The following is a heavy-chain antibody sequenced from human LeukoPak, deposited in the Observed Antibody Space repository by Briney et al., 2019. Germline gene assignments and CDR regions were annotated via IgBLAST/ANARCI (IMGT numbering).Heavy chain of an antibody. D-gene: IGHD5-18*01. V-gene: IGHV3-13*01. CDR2: IDTAGDT. CDR3: ARVRVDRGYAYFDY. Sequence: GGSLRLSSAASGFTFSNYDMHWVRQATGKGLEWVSGIDTAGDTYYPGSVKGRFTISRQDAKNSLYLQMNNLRAGDTAVYYCARVRVDRGYAYFDYWGQGTLVTVSS. CDR1: GFTFSNYD. J-gene: IGHJ4*02.